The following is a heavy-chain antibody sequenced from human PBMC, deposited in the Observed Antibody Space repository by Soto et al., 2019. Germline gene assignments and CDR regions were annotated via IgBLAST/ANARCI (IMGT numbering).Heavy chain of an antibody. V-gene: IGHV1-3*01. CDR2: INAGNGKK. Sequence: QAQLVQSGAEVRKPGASVKVSCKASGYIFMNFALHWVRQAPGQRFEWMGWINAGNGKKEYSQKFQGRITIIRATSASTAYMELSDLRAEATAVYFCARVPRYSVEIVQVPAVMFEDWFAPWGQGTLVTVSS. J-gene: IGHJ5*02. D-gene: IGHD2-2*01. CDR1: GYIFMNFA. CDR3: ARVPRYSVEIVQVPAVMFEDWFAP.